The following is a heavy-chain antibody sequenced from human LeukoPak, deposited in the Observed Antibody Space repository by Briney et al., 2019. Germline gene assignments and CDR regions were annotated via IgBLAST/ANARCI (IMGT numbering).Heavy chain of an antibody. CDR3: ARGPDEGRNTYYNFWSGYSPPPPIDY. CDR2: IKQDGSEK. Sequence: PGGSLRLSCAASGFTFSSYWMSWVRQAPGKGLEWVANIKQDGSEKYYVDSVKGRFTISRDNAKNSLYLQMNSLRAEDTAVYYCARGPDEGRNTYYNFWSGYSPPPPIDYWGQGTLVTVSS. D-gene: IGHD3-3*01. CDR1: GFTFSSYW. J-gene: IGHJ4*02. V-gene: IGHV3-7*01.